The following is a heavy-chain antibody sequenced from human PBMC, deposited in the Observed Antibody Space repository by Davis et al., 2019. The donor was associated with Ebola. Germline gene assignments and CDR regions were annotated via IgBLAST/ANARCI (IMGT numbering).Heavy chain of an antibody. CDR2: IQFDGSNK. J-gene: IGHJ4*02. CDR3: AKVGSSGYSLDS. V-gene: IGHV3-30*02. D-gene: IGHD3-22*01. Sequence: GESLKISCAASGFRFNNFGMHWVRQAPGKGLEWVSFIQFDGSNKYYRDSVKGRFTISRDNSKNTLYLQMNSLRAEDKAVYYCAKVGSSGYSLDSWGQGTLVTVSS. CDR1: GFRFNNFG.